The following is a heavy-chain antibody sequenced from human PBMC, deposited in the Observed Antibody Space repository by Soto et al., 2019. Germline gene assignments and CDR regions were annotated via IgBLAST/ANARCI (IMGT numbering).Heavy chain of an antibody. CDR3: ATTPLVAVAGLIYFDY. J-gene: IGHJ4*02. CDR1: GYTLTELS. Sequence: GASVKVSCKVSGYTLTELSMHWVRQAPGKGLEWMGGFDPEDGETIYAQKFQGRVTMTEDTSTDTAYMELSSLRSEDTAVYYCATTPLVAVAGLIYFDYWGQGTLVTVSS. CDR2: FDPEDGET. V-gene: IGHV1-24*01. D-gene: IGHD6-19*01.